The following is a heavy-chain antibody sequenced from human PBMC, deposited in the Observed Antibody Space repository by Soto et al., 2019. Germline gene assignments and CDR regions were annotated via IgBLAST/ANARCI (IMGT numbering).Heavy chain of an antibody. CDR2: IIPIFGTA. J-gene: IGHJ5*02. CDR3: ARGSDYDSSGYYYSWFAP. CDR1: GYTFTNYG. V-gene: IGHV1-69*13. D-gene: IGHD3-22*01. Sequence: ASVKVSCKASGYTFTNYGISWVRQAPGQGLEWMGGIIPIFGTANYAQKFQGRVTITADESTSTAYMELSSLRSEDTAVYYCARGSDYDSSGYYYSWFAPWGQGTLVTV.